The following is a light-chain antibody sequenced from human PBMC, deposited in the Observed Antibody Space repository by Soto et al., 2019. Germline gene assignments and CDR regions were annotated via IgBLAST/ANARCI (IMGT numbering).Light chain of an antibody. CDR2: EVS. CDR1: SSDVGGYNY. Sequence: LTQPASVSGSPGQSITISCTGTSSDVGGYNYVSWYQQHPGKAPKLMIYEVSNRPSGVSNRFSGSKSGNTASLTISGLQAEDEADYYCSSYTSSSTLVFGTGTKVT. V-gene: IGLV2-14*01. CDR3: SSYTSSSTLV. J-gene: IGLJ1*01.